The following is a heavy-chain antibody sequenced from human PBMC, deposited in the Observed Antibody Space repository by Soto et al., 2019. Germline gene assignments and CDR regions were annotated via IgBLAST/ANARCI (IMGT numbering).Heavy chain of an antibody. J-gene: IGHJ5*02. D-gene: IGHD2-21*02. CDR3: ARSGVTGIVIPSHWFDP. V-gene: IGHV4-31*03. CDR2: ISSSGST. Sequence: QVQLQQSGPGLLKPSQILSLTCTVSGDSIGGVGSWSWIRQFPGRGLGWIGCISSSGSTYYNPALNNRISLSLDTSQNQFSLKLLSVTAADTAIYYCARSGVTGIVIPSHWFDPWGQGTLVTVSS. CDR1: GDSIGGVGS.